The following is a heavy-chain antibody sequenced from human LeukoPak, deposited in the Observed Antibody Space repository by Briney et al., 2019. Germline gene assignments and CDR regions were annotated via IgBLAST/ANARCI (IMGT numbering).Heavy chain of an antibody. CDR3: ARHFREKTAAGYYFDY. CDR1: GGSISNYY. D-gene: IGHD6-13*01. J-gene: IGHJ4*02. CDR2: IYYSGST. V-gene: IGHV4-59*01. Sequence: SETLSLTCTVSGGSISNYYWSWIRQPPGKGLEWIGYIYYSGSTNYNPSLKSRVTISVDTSKNQFSLKLSSVTAADTAVYCCARHFREKTAAGYYFDYWGQGTLVTVSS.